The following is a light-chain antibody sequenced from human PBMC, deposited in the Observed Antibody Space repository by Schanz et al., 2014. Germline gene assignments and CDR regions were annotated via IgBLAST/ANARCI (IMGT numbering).Light chain of an antibody. V-gene: IGKV3-20*01. CDR1: QSVSSSY. CDR2: GAS. CDR3: QHYGNSPPLT. Sequence: EIVLTQSPGTLSLSPGERATLSCRASQSVSSSYLAWYQQKPGQAPRLLIYGASNRATGIPDRFSGSGSGTDFTLTISRLEPEDFAVYYCQHYGNSPPLTFGQGTKVEI. J-gene: IGKJ1*01.